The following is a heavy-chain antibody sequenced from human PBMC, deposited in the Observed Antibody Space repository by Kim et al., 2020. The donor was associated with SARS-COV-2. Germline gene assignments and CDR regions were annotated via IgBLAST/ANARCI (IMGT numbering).Heavy chain of an antibody. CDR3: VKLHDILTGVDY. Sequence: YYADSVKGRFTISRDNSKNTLYLQMSSLRAEDTAVYYCVKLHDILTGVDYWGQGTLVTVSS. D-gene: IGHD3-9*01. V-gene: IGHV3-64D*09. J-gene: IGHJ4*02.